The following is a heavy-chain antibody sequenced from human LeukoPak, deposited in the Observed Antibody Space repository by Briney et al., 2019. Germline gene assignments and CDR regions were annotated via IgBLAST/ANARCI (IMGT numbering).Heavy chain of an antibody. CDR2: IYYSGST. V-gene: IGHV4-39*01. D-gene: IGHD2-2*01. J-gene: IGHJ4*02. CDR3: ARITTIVVVPAYFDY. CDR1: GGSIYSSSYY. Sequence: SETLSLTCTVSGGSIYSSSYYWGWIRQPPGKGLEWIGSIYYSGSTYYNPSLKSRVTISVDTSKNQFSLKLSSVTAADTAVYYCARITTIVVVPAYFDYWGQGTLVTVSS.